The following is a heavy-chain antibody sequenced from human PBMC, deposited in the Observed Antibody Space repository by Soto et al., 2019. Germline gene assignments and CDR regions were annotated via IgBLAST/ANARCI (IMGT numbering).Heavy chain of an antibody. V-gene: IGHV1-18*01. CDR1: GYTFTSYG. J-gene: IGHJ5*02. CDR2: ISAYNGNT. CDR3: ARDLTVVVAAIHCVGFDP. D-gene: IGHD2-15*01. Sequence: QVQLVQSGAEVKKPGASVKVSCKASGYTFTSYGISWVRQAPGQGLEWMGWISAYNGNTNYAQKLQGRVTMTTDTSTSTAYMELRSLRSDDPAVYYCARDLTVVVAAIHCVGFDPWGQGTLVTVSS.